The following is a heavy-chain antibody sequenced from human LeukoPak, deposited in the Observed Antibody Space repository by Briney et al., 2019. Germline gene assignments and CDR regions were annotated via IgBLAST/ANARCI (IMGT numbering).Heavy chain of an antibody. CDR3: ASIAARVKADY. J-gene: IGHJ4*02. CDR2: ISSSSSTI. V-gene: IGHV3-48*01. CDR1: GFTFSSYS. Sequence: PGGSLRLSCAASGFTFSSYSMNWVRQAPGKGLEWVSYISSSSSTIYYADSVKGRFTISRDNAKNSLYLQMNSLRAEDTAVYYCASIAARVKADYWGQGTLVTVSS. D-gene: IGHD6-6*01.